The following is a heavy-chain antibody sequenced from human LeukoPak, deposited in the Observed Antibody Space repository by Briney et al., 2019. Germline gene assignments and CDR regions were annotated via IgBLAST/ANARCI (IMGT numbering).Heavy chain of an antibody. CDR1: GFNVISHF. D-gene: IGHD3/OR15-3a*01. CDR2: IYSSGRT. CDR3: ARVDHDFWIFDH. V-gene: IGHV3-53*01. J-gene: IGHJ4*02. Sequence: GGSLRLSCVASGFNVISHFMSWDRQAPGKGLEWVSVIYSSGRTHYADPVKGRFTISRDNSKNTVFLQMNSLRVEDTTVYFCARVDHDFWIFDHWGPGALVPVSS.